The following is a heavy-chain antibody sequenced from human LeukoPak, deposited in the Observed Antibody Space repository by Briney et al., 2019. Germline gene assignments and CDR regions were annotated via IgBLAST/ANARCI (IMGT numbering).Heavy chain of an antibody. Sequence: GASVKVSCKTSGYTFASYGISWVRQAPGQGLEWMGWINPYNGNTNYAQKLQGRVTMTTDTSTSTAYMELRSLRSDDTAVFFCARDRSDSYDYVLLDNWGQGTLVIVSS. J-gene: IGHJ4*02. CDR3: ARDRSDSYDYVLLDN. CDR2: INPYNGNT. D-gene: IGHD3-16*01. V-gene: IGHV1-18*01. CDR1: GYTFASYG.